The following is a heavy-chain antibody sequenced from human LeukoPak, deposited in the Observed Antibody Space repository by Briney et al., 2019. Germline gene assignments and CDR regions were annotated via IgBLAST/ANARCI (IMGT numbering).Heavy chain of an antibody. CDR3: ARAIAVAAPQGY. V-gene: IGHV3-21*01. D-gene: IGHD6-19*01. Sequence: GGSLRLSCAASGFTFSSYSMNWVRQAPGRGLEWVSSISSSSSYIYYADSVKGRFTISRDNAKNPLYLQMNSLRAEDTAVYYCARAIAVAAPQGYWGQGTPVTVSS. CDR2: ISSSSSYI. J-gene: IGHJ4*02. CDR1: GFTFSSYS.